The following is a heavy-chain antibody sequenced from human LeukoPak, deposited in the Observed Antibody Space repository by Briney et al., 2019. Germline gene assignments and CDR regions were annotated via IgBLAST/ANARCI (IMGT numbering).Heavy chain of an antibody. Sequence: RGSLRLSCAASGLTFSSYSMNWVRQAPGKGLEWLSYISSSSSTIYYADSVKGRFTISRDNAKNSLYLQMNSLRVEDTAVYYCARDLWGAFDIWGQGTMATVSS. CDR3: ARDLWGAFDI. CDR2: ISSSSSTI. J-gene: IGHJ3*02. D-gene: IGHD7-27*01. V-gene: IGHV3-48*01. CDR1: GLTFSSYS.